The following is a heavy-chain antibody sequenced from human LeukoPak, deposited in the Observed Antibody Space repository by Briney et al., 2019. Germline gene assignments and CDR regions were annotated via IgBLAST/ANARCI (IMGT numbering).Heavy chain of an antibody. Sequence: SETLSLTCTVSGGSISSYYWSWIQQPPGKGLEWIGYIYYSGSTNYNPSLKSRVTISVDTSKNQFSLKLSSVTAADTAVYYCAREYGGDAFDIWGQGTMVTVSS. V-gene: IGHV4-59*01. CDR3: AREYGGDAFDI. J-gene: IGHJ3*02. CDR2: IYYSGST. D-gene: IGHD4/OR15-4a*01. CDR1: GGSISSYY.